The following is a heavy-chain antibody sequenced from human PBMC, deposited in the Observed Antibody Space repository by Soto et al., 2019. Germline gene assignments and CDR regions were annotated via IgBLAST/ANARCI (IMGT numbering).Heavy chain of an antibody. CDR2: ISGSGGST. CDR1: GFTFSSYA. V-gene: IGHV3-23*01. CDR3: AKDEIEAHIVGGGPIDY. J-gene: IGHJ4*02. Sequence: GGSLRLSCAASGFTFSSYAMSWVRQAPGKGLEWVSAISGSGGSTYYADSVKGRFTISRDNSKNTLYLQMNSLRAEDTAVYYCAKDEIEAHIVGGGPIDYWGQGTLVTVSS. D-gene: IGHD2-21*01.